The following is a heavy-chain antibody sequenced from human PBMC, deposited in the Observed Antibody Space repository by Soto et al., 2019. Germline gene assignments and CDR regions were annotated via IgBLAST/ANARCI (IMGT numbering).Heavy chain of an antibody. D-gene: IGHD3-22*01. CDR2: IYHSGST. CDR3: ARGATVVNDY. J-gene: IGHJ4*02. CDR1: GGSISSGGYS. V-gene: IGHV4-30-2*01. Sequence: SETLSLTCAVSGGSISSGGYSWSCIRQPPGKGLEWIGYIYHSGSTYYNPSLKSRVTISVDRSKNQFSLKLSSVTAADTAVYYCARGATVVNDYWGQGTSVTVSS.